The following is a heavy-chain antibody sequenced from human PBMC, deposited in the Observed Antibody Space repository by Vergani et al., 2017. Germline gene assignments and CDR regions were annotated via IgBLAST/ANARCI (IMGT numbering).Heavy chain of an antibody. CDR3: ARGDTVTTPGYFDY. CDR2: IYYSGST. D-gene: IGHD4-17*01. V-gene: IGHV4-59*01. J-gene: IGHJ4*02. CDR1: GGSISSYY. Sequence: QVQLQESGPGLVKPSETLSLTCTVSGGSISSYYWSWIRQPPGKGLEWIGYIYYSGSTNYNPSLKSRVSISVDTSKNQFSLKLSSVTAADTAVYYCARGDTVTTPGYFDYWRQGTLVTVSS.